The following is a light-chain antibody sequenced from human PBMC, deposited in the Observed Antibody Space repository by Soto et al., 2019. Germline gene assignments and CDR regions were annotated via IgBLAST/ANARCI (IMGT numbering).Light chain of an antibody. CDR1: QTISSW. CDR2: KAS. J-gene: IGKJ1*01. V-gene: IGKV1-5*03. Sequence: DIQMTQSPSTLSGFVGDRVTITCRASQTISSWLAWYQQKPGKAPKLLIYKASTLKSGVPSRFSGSGSGTEFTLTINSLQPDDFATYYCQHYNSYSEAFGQGTKVELK. CDR3: QHYNSYSEA.